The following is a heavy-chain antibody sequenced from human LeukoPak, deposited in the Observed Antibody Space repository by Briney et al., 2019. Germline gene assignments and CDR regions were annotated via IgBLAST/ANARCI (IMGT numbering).Heavy chain of an antibody. D-gene: IGHD5-18*01. CDR3: AKDLRNTAMVSGYFDY. Sequence: GGSLRLSCAASGFTFSSYGMHWVRQAPGKGLEWVAVISYDGSNKYYADSVKGRFTISRDNSKNTLYPQMNSLRAEDTAVYYCAKDLRNTAMVSGYFDYWGQGTLVTVSS. V-gene: IGHV3-30*18. CDR2: ISYDGSNK. J-gene: IGHJ4*02. CDR1: GFTFSSYG.